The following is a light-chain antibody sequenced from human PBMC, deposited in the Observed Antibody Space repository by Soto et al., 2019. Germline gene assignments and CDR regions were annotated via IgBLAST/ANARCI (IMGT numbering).Light chain of an antibody. CDR3: QQYKNWPLT. CDR2: GAS. Sequence: ERVMTQSPATLSVSQGGRATLSCRASQSVSSNLAWYQQKPGQAPRLLIYGASTRATGFPARFSGSGSGTEFTLTISSLQSEDFAVYYCQQYKNWPLTFGGGTKV. CDR1: QSVSSN. J-gene: IGKJ4*01. V-gene: IGKV3-15*01.